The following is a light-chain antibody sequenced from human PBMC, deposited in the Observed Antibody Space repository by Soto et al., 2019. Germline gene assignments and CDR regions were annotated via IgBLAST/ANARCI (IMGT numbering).Light chain of an antibody. V-gene: IGKV3-15*01. CDR1: QSVAST. CDR3: HHYSNWPLT. Sequence: ELVMTQSPATRSFSPGERATLSSRASQSVASTLAWSQQRPGQSPRLLISGASTRATGIPARFSGSGSGTEFTLTINSLQPEDSAVYYCHHYSNWPLTFGGGTKVEIK. J-gene: IGKJ4*01. CDR2: GAS.